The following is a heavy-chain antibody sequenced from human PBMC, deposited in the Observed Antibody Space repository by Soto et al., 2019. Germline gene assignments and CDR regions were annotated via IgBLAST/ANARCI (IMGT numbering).Heavy chain of an antibody. D-gene: IGHD1-26*01. J-gene: IGHJ5*02. V-gene: IGHV4-39*01. CDR3: ARHLTIKELLRGFNWFDP. Sequence: SETLSLTCTVSGGSISSSSYYWGWIRQPPGKGLEWIGSIYYSGSTYYNPSLKSRVTISVDTSKNQFSLKLSSVTAADTAVYYCARHLTIKELLRGFNWFDPWGQGTLVTVSS. CDR1: GGSISSSSYY. CDR2: IYYSGST.